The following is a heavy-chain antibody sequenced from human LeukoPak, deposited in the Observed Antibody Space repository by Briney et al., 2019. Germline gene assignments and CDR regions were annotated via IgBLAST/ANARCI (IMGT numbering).Heavy chain of an antibody. CDR3: ARCFYGSGSYCPDY. CDR2: INPNSGGT. J-gene: IGHJ4*02. Sequence: ASVKVSCKASGYTFTGYYMHWVRQAPGQGLEWMGWINPNSGGTNYAQKFQGRVTMTRDTSISTAYMELSRLRSDDTAVYYRARCFYGSGSYCPDYWGQGTLVTVSS. V-gene: IGHV1-2*02. D-gene: IGHD3-10*01. CDR1: GYTFTGYY.